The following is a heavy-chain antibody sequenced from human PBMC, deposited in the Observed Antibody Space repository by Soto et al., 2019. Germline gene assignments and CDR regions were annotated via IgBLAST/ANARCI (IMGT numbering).Heavy chain of an antibody. D-gene: IGHD6-19*01. Sequence: QVQLVQSGAEVKKPGSSVKVSCKASGGTFSSYAISWVRQAPGQGLEWMGGIIPIFGTANYAQKFQGRVTITADESTRTAYMELSSLRSEDTAVDYFARTSYSSGWNDYYGMDVLGQGTTVTGSS. CDR1: GGTFSSYA. J-gene: IGHJ6*02. CDR2: IIPIFGTA. V-gene: IGHV1-69*01. CDR3: ARTSYSSGWNDYYGMDV.